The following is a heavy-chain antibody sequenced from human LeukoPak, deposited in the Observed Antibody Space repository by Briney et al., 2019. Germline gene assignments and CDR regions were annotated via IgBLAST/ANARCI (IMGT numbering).Heavy chain of an antibody. V-gene: IGHV3-30*02. D-gene: IGHD3-22*01. Sequence: PGGSLRLSCAASGFTFSSYAMSWVRQAPGKGLEWVAFIRYDGSNEYYADSVKGRFTISRDNSKNTLYLQMNSLRDEDTAVYYCAKALYSSDVGEVFDHWGQGTLVTVSS. CDR1: GFTFSSYA. CDR3: AKALYSSDVGEVFDH. J-gene: IGHJ4*02. CDR2: IRYDGSNE.